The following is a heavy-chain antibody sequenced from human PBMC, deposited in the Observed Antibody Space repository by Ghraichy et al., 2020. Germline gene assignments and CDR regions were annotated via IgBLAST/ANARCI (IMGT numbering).Heavy chain of an antibody. J-gene: IGHJ4*02. CDR3: ARRWYGDYGEGFDY. CDR2: INSDGSSI. V-gene: IGHV3-74*01. Sequence: SCAASGFTFSSYWMHWVRQAPGKGLVWVSRINSDGSSISYADSVKGRFTISRDNAKNTLYLQMNSLRAEDTAVYYCARRWYGDYGEGFDYWGQGTLVTVSS. D-gene: IGHD4-17*01. CDR1: GFTFSSYW.